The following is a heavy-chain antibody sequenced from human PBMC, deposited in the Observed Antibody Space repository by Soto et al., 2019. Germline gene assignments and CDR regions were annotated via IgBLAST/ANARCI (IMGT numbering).Heavy chain of an antibody. CDR1: GGSISSGDYY. CDR2: IYYSGGT. CDR3: ARLVQLLQGRWFDP. D-gene: IGHD2-15*01. Sequence: QVQLQESGPGLVKPSQTLSLTCTVSGGSISSGDYYWSWIRQPPGKGLEWIGYIYYSGGTYYNPSLKRRATISVYTSKNQFSRKLSSVTAADTAVYYCARLVQLLQGRWFDPWGQGTLGTVSS. J-gene: IGHJ5*02. V-gene: IGHV4-30-4*01.